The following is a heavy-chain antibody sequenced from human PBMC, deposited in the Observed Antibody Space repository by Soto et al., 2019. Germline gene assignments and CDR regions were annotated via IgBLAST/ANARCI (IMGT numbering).Heavy chain of an antibody. Sequence: QVQLVESGGGVVQPGRSLRLSCAASGFTLSSYSMHWVRQATGKGLEWVGVISYDGNKKYYRDSVKGRFSISRDTSNKAVHLQMNSLRPEDTAVYYCARSVAVAGLDYWGQGSLVTVSS. CDR2: ISYDGNKK. D-gene: IGHD6-19*01. CDR1: GFTLSSYS. J-gene: IGHJ4*02. V-gene: IGHV3-30-3*01. CDR3: ARSVAVAGLDY.